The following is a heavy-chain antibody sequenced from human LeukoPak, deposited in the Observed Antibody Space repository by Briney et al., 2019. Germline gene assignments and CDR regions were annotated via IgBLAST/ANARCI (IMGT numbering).Heavy chain of an antibody. CDR2: ISYDGSNK. CDR1: GFTFSSYG. Sequence: SGGSLRLSCAASGFTFSSYGMHWVRQAPGKGLEWVAVISYDGSNKYYADSVKGRFTISRDNSKNTLYLQMNSLRAEDTAVYYCAKDLEAYYYYYYMDVWGKGTTVTVSS. J-gene: IGHJ6*03. CDR3: AKDLEAYYYYYYMDV. V-gene: IGHV3-30*18.